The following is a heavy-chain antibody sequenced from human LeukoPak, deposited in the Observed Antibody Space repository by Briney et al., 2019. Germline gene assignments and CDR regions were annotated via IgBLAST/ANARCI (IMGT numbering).Heavy chain of an antibody. V-gene: IGHV3-48*04. J-gene: IGHJ4*02. CDR1: GFTFSSYW. CDR2: ISGSGTTI. CDR3: AREVDSRQDY. D-gene: IGHD6-6*01. Sequence: PGESLRLSCAASGFTFSSYWMHWVRQAPGKGLEWISYISGSGTTINYADSVKGRFTISRDNAKNSLYLQMNSLRAEDTAVYYCAREVDSRQDYWGQGTLVTVSS.